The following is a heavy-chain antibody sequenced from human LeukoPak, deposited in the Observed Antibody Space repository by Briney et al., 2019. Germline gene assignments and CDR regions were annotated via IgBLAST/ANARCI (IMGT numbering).Heavy chain of an antibody. CDR3: ARVQYSSGWDDY. V-gene: IGHV3-21*01. Sequence: PGGSLRLSCAASGFTFDDYGMNWVRRAPGKGLEWVSSISSSSSYIYYADSVKGRFTISRDNAKNSLYLQMNSLRAEDTAVYYCARVQYSSGWDDYWGQGTLVTVSS. D-gene: IGHD6-19*01. CDR1: GFTFDDYG. CDR2: ISSSSSYI. J-gene: IGHJ4*02.